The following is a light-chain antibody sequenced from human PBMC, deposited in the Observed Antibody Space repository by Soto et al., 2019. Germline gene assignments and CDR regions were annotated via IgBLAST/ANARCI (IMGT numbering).Light chain of an antibody. Sequence: ENMLTQSPGTLSLSPGDRATLSFRASQSFSSSYLAWYQQKPGQAPRLLIYGASIRATGIPDRFSGSGSGTDFTLPISRLEPEDFAVYYCQQYHTSPITFGQGTRLEI. CDR2: GAS. CDR1: QSFSSSY. J-gene: IGKJ5*01. V-gene: IGKV3-20*01. CDR3: QQYHTSPIT.